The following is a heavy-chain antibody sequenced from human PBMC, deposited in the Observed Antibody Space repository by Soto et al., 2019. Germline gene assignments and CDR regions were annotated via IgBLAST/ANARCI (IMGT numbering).Heavy chain of an antibody. CDR1: GFTFSSYA. Sequence: GWSLRLSCAASGFTFSSYAMSWVRQAPGKGLEWVSAISGSGGSTYYADSVKGRFTISRDNSKNTLYLQMNSLRAEDTAVYYCAKDPFPQYCSGGSCYSYYWGQGTLVTVSS. V-gene: IGHV3-23*01. CDR3: AKDPFPQYCSGGSCYSYY. D-gene: IGHD2-15*01. J-gene: IGHJ4*02. CDR2: ISGSGGST.